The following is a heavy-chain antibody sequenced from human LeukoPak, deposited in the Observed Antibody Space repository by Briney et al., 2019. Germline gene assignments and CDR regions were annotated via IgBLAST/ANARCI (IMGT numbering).Heavy chain of an antibody. D-gene: IGHD3-3*01. J-gene: IGHJ6*02. V-gene: IGHV1-8*02. CDR3: ARGGFLEWLGSSGMDV. Sequence: ASVKVSCKASGGTFSSYAISWVRQATGQGLEWMGWMNPNSGNTGYAQKFQGRVTMTRNTSISTAYMELSSLRSEDTAVYYCARGGFLEWLGSSGMDVWGQGTTVTVSS. CDR1: GGTFSSYA. CDR2: MNPNSGNT.